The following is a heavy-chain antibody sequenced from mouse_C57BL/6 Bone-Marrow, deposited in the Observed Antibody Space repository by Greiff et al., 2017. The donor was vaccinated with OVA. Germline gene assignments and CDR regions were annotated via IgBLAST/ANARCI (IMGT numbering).Heavy chain of an antibody. CDR1: GYSITSGYF. Sequence: DVKLVESGPGLVKPSQSLSLTCSVSGYSITSGYFWNWIRQFPGNKLEWMGYISYDGSTNYNPSLKNRISITRDTSKNQFCLKLNSVTTEDTATDYCARDDTGFAYWGQGTLVTVSA. CDR3: ARDDTGFAY. CDR2: ISYDGST. D-gene: IGHD5-1-1*01. J-gene: IGHJ3*01. V-gene: IGHV3-6*01.